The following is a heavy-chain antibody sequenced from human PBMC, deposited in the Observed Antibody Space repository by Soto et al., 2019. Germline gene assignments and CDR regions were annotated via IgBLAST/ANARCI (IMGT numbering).Heavy chain of an antibody. J-gene: IGHJ4*02. V-gene: IGHV3-7*03. Sequence: EVQLVESGGGLVQPGGSLRLSCTASGLTFSRHWMSWVRQAPGKGLEWVANIKQDGSEKYYVDSVKGRFTISRDNAKNSLFLQMISLRDDDTAVYYCASRVPDEVYYGVFDYWGQGALVTVSP. CDR3: ASRVPDEVYYGVFDY. CDR1: GLTFSRHW. D-gene: IGHD3-3*01. CDR2: IKQDGSEK.